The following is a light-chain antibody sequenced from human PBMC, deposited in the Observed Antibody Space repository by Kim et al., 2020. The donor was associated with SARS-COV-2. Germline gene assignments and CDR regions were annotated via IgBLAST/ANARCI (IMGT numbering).Light chain of an antibody. CDR1: SSDVGSYNL. CDR2: EVS. J-gene: IGLJ1*01. V-gene: IGLV2-23*02. CDR3: CSYAGSSTLYV. Sequence: QSINISCTGTSSDVGSYNLVSWYQQHPGKAPKLMIYEVSKRPSGVSNRFSGSKSGNTASLTISGLQAEDEADYYCCSYAGSSTLYVFGTGTKVTVL.